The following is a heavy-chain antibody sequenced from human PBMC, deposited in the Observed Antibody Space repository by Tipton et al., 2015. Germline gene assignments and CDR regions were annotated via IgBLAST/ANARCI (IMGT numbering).Heavy chain of an antibody. J-gene: IGHJ4*02. CDR1: GYSISSGYY. CDR3: ACQDYDSLTRDYQTVDY. Sequence: TLSLTCAVSGYSISSGYYWGWIRQPPGKGLEWIGSIYHRGDTNDTPSLKSRGTMTRDTSKYQFSLKLTSVTAADTAVYYSACQDYDSLTRDYQTVDYWGQGTLVTVSS. V-gene: IGHV4-38-2*01. CDR2: IYHRGDT. D-gene: IGHD3-9*01.